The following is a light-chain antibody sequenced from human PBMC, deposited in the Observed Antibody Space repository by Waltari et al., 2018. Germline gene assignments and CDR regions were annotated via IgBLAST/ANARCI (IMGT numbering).Light chain of an antibody. Sequence: EVVLTQSPGSLSLSPGARATLSCRASQSVNSNYIAWYQQKPGQAPRVVIYGAFTRAPGIPGRFSGSGSGTDFTLTINRLEPEDFAVYFCQQYDNLPRTFGQGTKVEIK. CDR2: GAF. CDR1: QSVNSNY. J-gene: IGKJ1*01. V-gene: IGKV3-20*01. CDR3: QQYDNLPRT.